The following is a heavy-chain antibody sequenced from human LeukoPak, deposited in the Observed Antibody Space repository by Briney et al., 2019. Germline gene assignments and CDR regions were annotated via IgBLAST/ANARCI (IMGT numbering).Heavy chain of an antibody. D-gene: IGHD2-2*01. Sequence: PSETLSLTSTVSVGSISSSRYYCGWIRQPPGKGLEWIGCIYYSGSTYYNPSLKTRVTISVDTSKNQFSLKLSSVTAADTAVYYCASLYCSRTSCGHLNWFDPWGQGTLVTVSS. V-gene: IGHV4-39*01. CDR3: ASLYCSRTSCGHLNWFDP. J-gene: IGHJ5*02. CDR1: VGSISSSRYY. CDR2: IYYSGST.